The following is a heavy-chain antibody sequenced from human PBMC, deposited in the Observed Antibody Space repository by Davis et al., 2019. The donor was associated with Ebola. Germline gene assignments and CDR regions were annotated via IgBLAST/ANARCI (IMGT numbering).Heavy chain of an antibody. CDR1: GFTFSSYE. J-gene: IGHJ4*02. CDR2: ISSSGSTI. V-gene: IGHV3-48*03. CDR3: ARAGGFYDSSGYYGWVIDY. Sequence: GGSLRLSCAASGFTFSSYEMNWVRQAPGKGLEWVSYISSSGSTIYYADSVKGRFTISRDNAKNSLYLQMNSLRAEDTAVYYCARAGGFYDSSGYYGWVIDYWGQGTLVTVSS. D-gene: IGHD3-22*01.